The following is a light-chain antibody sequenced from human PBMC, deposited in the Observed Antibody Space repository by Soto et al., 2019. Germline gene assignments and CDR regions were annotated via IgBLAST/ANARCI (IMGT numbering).Light chain of an antibody. CDR1: RSNIGAGYD. CDR3: HSYDTTLSGHVV. Sequence: QSVVTQPPSVSGAPGQRVTISCTGSRSNIGAGYDVHWYRQLPGTAPKLLIYDNNNRPSGVPDRFSGSKSGTSASLAITGLQAEDEADYYCHSYDTTLSGHVVFGGGTKLTVL. J-gene: IGLJ2*01. CDR2: DNN. V-gene: IGLV1-40*01.